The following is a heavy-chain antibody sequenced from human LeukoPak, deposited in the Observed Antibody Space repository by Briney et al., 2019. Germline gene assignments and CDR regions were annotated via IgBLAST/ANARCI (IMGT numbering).Heavy chain of an antibody. CDR2: ISSSAIYI. CDR1: GFTFSSYT. CDR3: AIPPGGVYSPFDY. D-gene: IGHD5/OR15-5a*01. Sequence: GGSLRLSCAASGFTFSSYTMNWVRQAPGKGLEWVSSISSSAIYIYYADSVQGRFTISRDNPKNSVYLQMNSLRAEDTAVYYCAIPPGGVYSPFDYWGQGTLVTVSS. V-gene: IGHV3-21*01. J-gene: IGHJ4*02.